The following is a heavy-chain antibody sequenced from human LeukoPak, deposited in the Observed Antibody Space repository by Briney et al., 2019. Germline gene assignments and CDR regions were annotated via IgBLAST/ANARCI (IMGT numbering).Heavy chain of an antibody. CDR3: ARPLYCSSTSCYTVPWFDP. V-gene: IGHV1-2*02. CDR2: INPNSGGT. J-gene: IGHJ5*02. CDR1: VYTFTGYY. Sequence: ASVKVSCKASVYTFTGYYMHWVRQPPGQGLEWMGWINPNSGGTNYAQKFQGRVTMTRDTSISTAYMELSRLRSDDTAVYYCARPLYCSSTSCYTVPWFDPWGQGALVTVSS. D-gene: IGHD2-2*02.